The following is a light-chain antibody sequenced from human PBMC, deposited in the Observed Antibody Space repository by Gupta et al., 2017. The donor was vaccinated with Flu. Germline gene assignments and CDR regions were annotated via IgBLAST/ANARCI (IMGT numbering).Light chain of an antibody. CDR1: QSVDNN. CDR2: AAS. CDR3: QQDSNWPPRT. J-gene: IGKJ4*01. Sequence: EIVMTQSPATLSASPGETVTVSCRASQSVDNNVAWYQQKPGQAPSLLISAASARDTGVPARMRDSGYGTQFTLTISSRQPEDFAVYYCQQDSNWPPRTFGGGTRVEIK. V-gene: IGKV3-15*01.